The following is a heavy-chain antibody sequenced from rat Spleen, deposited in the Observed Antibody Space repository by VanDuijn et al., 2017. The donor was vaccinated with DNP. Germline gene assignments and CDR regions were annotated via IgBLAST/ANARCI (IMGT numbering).Heavy chain of an antibody. CDR3: ARWVWYFDY. CDR1: GSSITSNY. J-gene: IGHJ2*01. Sequence: EVRLQESGPGLVKPSQSLSLTCSVTGSSITSNYWGWIRQFPGNKMEYIGHISFSGSPTYNPSLKSRISITRDTSKNLFFLHLDSVTTEDTATYYCARWVWYFDYWGQGIIVTVSS. CDR2: ISFSGSP. V-gene: IGHV3-1*01.